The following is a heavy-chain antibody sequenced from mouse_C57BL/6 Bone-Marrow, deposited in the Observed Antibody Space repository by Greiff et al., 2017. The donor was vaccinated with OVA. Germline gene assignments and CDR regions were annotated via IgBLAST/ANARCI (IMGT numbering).Heavy chain of an antibody. CDR2: ISNGGGST. Sequence: EVMLVESGGGLVQPGGSLKLSCAASGFTFSDYYMYWVRQTPEKRLEWVAYISNGGGSTYYPDTVKGRFTISRDNAKNTLYLQMSRLKSEDTAMYYCARRRSSLFYAMDYWGQGTSVTVSS. J-gene: IGHJ4*01. CDR1: GFTFSDYY. CDR3: ARRRSSLFYAMDY. V-gene: IGHV5-12*01. D-gene: IGHD1-1*01.